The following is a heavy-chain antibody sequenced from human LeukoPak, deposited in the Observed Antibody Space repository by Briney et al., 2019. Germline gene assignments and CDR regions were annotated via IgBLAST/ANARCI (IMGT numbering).Heavy chain of an antibody. J-gene: IGHJ4*02. CDR3: ARDQRGLRFCDY. V-gene: IGHV4-39*02. Sequence: SETLSLTCTVSGGSIFSSNSYWGWIRQPPGKGLEWIGSIYYSGNTYYNASLKSRVTISVDTSKNQFSLKLNSVTAADTAVYYCARDQRGLRFCDYWGQGTLVTVSS. D-gene: IGHD3-3*01. CDR1: GGSIFSSNSY. CDR2: IYYSGNT.